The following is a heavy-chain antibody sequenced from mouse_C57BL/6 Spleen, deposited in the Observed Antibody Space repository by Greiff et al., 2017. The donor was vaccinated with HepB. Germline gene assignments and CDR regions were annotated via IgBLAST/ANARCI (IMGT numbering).Heavy chain of an antibody. CDR2: ISGGGGNT. D-gene: IGHD2-4*01. V-gene: IGHV5-9*01. CDR1: GFTFSSYT. Sequence: DVQLVESGGGLVKPGGSLKLSCAASGFTFSSYTMSWVRQTPEKRLEWVATISGGGGNTYYPDSVKGRFTISRDNAKNTLYLQMSSLRSEDTALYYCARQGALYDYWAWFAYWGQGTLVTVSA. J-gene: IGHJ3*01. CDR3: ARQGALYDYWAWFAY.